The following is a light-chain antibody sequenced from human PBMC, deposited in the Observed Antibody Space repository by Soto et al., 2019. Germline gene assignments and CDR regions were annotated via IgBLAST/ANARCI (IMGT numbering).Light chain of an antibody. CDR3: SSYTSSSTVSYV. J-gene: IGLJ1*01. Sequence: SVLTQPASVSGSPGQSITFSCTGVSSDVGGYHYVSWYQHLPGKAPKLIIYEVSHRPSGVSYRFSGSKSDNTASLTISGLQAEDEGDCYCSSYTSSSTVSYVFGTGTKVTVL. CDR2: EVS. V-gene: IGLV2-14*01. CDR1: SSDVGGYHY.